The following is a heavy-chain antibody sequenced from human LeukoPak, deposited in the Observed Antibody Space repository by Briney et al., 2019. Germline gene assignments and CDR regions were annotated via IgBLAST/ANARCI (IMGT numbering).Heavy chain of an antibody. Sequence: SVKVSCKASGGTFSSYAISWVRQAPGQGLEWMGGIIPIFGTANYAQKFQGRVTITTDESTSTAYMELSSLRSEDTAVYYCAREEVVPAAIGWFDPWGRGTLVTVSS. V-gene: IGHV1-69*05. D-gene: IGHD2-2*02. CDR2: IIPIFGTA. CDR1: GGTFSSYA. CDR3: AREEVVPAAIGWFDP. J-gene: IGHJ5*02.